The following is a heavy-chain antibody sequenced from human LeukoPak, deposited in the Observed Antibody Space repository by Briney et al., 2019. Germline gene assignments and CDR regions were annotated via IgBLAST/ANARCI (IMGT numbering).Heavy chain of an antibody. V-gene: IGHV3-33*06. CDR2: IWYDGGNK. CDR3: AKEAMAHYSDY. CDR1: GFTFSSYG. J-gene: IGHJ4*02. Sequence: GGSLRLSCAASGFTFSSYGMHWVRQTPGKGLEWVAVIWYDGGNKNYGDSVKGRFTISRDNSKNTLYLEMNSLRAEDTAVYYCAKEAMAHYSDYWGQGTLVTVSS. D-gene: IGHD5-18*01.